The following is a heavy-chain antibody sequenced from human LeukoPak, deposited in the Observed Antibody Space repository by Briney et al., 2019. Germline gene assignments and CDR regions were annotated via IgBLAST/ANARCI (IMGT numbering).Heavy chain of an antibody. J-gene: IGHJ6*02. CDR1: GYTFTSYG. D-gene: IGHD3-10*01. Sequence: ASVKVSCKASGYTFTSYGISWVRQAPGQGLEWMGWISAYNGNTNYAQKLQGRVTMTTDTSTSTAYMELRSLRSDDTAVYYCARGLYQWFGESSYYYYYYGMDVWGQGTTVTVSS. CDR2: ISAYNGNT. V-gene: IGHV1-18*01. CDR3: ARGLYQWFGESSYYYYYYGMDV.